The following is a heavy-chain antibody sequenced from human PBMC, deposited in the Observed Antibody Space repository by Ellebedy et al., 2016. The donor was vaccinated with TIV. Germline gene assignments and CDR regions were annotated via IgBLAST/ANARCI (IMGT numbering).Heavy chain of an antibody. D-gene: IGHD4-17*01. CDR1: GFSFRSYW. CDR2: IYQDGSNQ. CDR3: ARRGSYGDYAVQINSWFDR. J-gene: IGHJ5*02. Sequence: GGSLRLSCVASGFSFRSYWMSWVRQAPGKGLEWVANIYQDGSNQYYVDSVKGRFTISRDNANKSLFLQMNSLIGEDTAVYYCARRGSYGDYAVQINSWFDRWGRGTLVTVSS. V-gene: IGHV3-7*01.